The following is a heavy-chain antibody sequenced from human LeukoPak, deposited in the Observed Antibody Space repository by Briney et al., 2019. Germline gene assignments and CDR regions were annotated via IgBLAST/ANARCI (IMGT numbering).Heavy chain of an antibody. Sequence: PGGSLRLSCAASGFTFSDAWMSWVRQAPGKGLEWVGRIKSKTDGGTTDYAAPVKGRFTISRDDSKNTLYLQMNSLKIEDTAVYYCARYYGDSGSQYYFDYWGQATLVTVSS. V-gene: IGHV3-15*01. CDR2: IKSKTDGGTT. D-gene: IGHD3-22*01. J-gene: IGHJ4*02. CDR3: ARYYGDSGSQYYFDY. CDR1: GFTFSDAW.